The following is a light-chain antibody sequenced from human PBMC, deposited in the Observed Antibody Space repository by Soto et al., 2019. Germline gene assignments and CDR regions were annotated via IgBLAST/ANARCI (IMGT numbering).Light chain of an antibody. Sequence: QDVLTQPPSVAGAPRQRVTISCTGNSSNIGAGYDVHWYQQVPGTAPKLLIYLKTNRPSGVPDRKSASKSGSSASLAITGLQAEDEGDYYRQSYDTRLSAYVFGTGTKVTAL. J-gene: IGLJ1*01. CDR1: SSNIGAGYD. CDR2: LKT. CDR3: QSYDTRLSAYV. V-gene: IGLV1-40*01.